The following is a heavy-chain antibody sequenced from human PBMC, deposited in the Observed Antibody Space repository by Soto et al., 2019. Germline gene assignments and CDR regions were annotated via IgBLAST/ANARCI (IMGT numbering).Heavy chain of an antibody. CDR1: GFSFSDAW. Sequence: GSLRLSCAASGFSFSDAWMSWVRQIPGRGLEWVGRVKTTSERGTTNYAAPVLGRFTVSRDDSKNTHYLQMDALRAEDTAVYYCTTAGTRVGYTGSYWGQGTQVTVSS. CDR2: VKTTSERGTT. V-gene: IGHV3-15*06. D-gene: IGHD5-12*01. CDR3: TTAGTRVGYTGSY. J-gene: IGHJ4*02.